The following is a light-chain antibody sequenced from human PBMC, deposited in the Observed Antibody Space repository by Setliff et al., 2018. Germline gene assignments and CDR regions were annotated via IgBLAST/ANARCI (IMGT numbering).Light chain of an antibody. J-gene: IGLJ1*01. CDR1: SGDIDPYNY. V-gene: IGLV2-8*01. Sequence: QSALTQPPSASGSPGQSVTISCTGTSGDIDPYNYVSWYQQHPGKAPKLLIYEVSKRPSGVPDRFSGSKSGNTAFLTVSGLQAEDEAEYFCGSYEGSNNHVFGSGTKVIV. CDR3: GSYEGSNNHV. CDR2: EVS.